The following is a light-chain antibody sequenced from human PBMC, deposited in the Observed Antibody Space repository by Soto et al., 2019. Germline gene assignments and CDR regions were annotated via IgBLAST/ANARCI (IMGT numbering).Light chain of an antibody. J-gene: IGKJ1*01. CDR1: QGINNY. CDR3: QQLYTLPFT. Sequence: DIHLTQAPSFLSASVGDRVTIACRASQGINNYLAWYQQKPGKAPKLLIYAASTLQSGVPSRFSGSGSGTEFTLTISGLLPEDFAAYHCQQLYTLPFTFGQGTKVDIK. V-gene: IGKV1-9*01. CDR2: AAS.